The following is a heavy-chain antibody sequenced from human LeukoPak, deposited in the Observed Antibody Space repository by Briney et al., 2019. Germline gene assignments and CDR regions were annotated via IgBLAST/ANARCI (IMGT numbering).Heavy chain of an antibody. D-gene: IGHD3-16*01. CDR2: INPSVGGT. V-gene: IGHV1-46*01. Sequence: ASVKVSCQASGYTFSTYDIHWVRQAPGQGLEWMAIINPSVGGTSFAPQFQGRVTMTRDTSTSTVYMELSSLISEDTAVYYCASRLITAGADYWGQGTLVTVAS. CDR1: GYTFSTYD. CDR3: ASRLITAGADY. J-gene: IGHJ4*02.